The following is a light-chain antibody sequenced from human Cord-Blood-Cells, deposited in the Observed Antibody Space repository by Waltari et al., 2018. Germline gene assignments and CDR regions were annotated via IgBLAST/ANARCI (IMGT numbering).Light chain of an antibody. Sequence: EIVMTQSSVTLSVSPGERATFSCRASQSVSSNLAWYQQKPGQAPRLLIYGASTRATGIPARFSGSGSGTEFTLTISSLQSEDFAVYYCQQYNNWPLTFGGGTKVEIK. V-gene: IGKV3-15*01. CDR3: QQYNNWPLT. CDR1: QSVSSN. CDR2: GAS. J-gene: IGKJ4*01.